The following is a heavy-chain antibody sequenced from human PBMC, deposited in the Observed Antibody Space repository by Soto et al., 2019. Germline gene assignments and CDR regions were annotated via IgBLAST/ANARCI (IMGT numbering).Heavy chain of an antibody. CDR3: ARENSHDSSGYFDY. CDR2: IIPILGIA. Sequence: ASVKVSCKASGGTFSSYAISWVRQPPGQGLEWMGGIIPILGIANYAQKFQGRVTITADKSTSTAYMELSSLRSEDTAVYYCARENSHDSSGYFDYWGQGTLVTVSS. CDR1: GGTFSSYA. V-gene: IGHV1-69*10. J-gene: IGHJ4*02. D-gene: IGHD3-22*01.